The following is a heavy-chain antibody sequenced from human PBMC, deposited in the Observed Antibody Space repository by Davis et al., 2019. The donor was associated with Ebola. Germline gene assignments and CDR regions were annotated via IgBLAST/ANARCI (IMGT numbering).Heavy chain of an antibody. CDR1: GGTFSSYA. J-gene: IGHJ3*02. Sequence: AASVKVSCKASGGTFSSYAISWVRQAPGQGLEWMGWINPNSGGTNYAQKFQGWVTMTRDTSASTAYMELSSLRSEDTAVYYCARDTTYSSGSDIWGQGTMVTVSS. D-gene: IGHD6-19*01. CDR3: ARDTTYSSGSDI. V-gene: IGHV1-2*04. CDR2: INPNSGGT.